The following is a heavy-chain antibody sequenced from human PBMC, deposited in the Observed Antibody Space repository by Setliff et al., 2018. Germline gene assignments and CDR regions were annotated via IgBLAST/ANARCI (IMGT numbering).Heavy chain of an antibody. CDR2: ISSRSTYI. CDR3: AKVYRPQFSPGFDY. J-gene: IGHJ4*02. V-gene: IGHV3-21*01. CDR1: GFTFSNYT. D-gene: IGHD6-6*01. Sequence: GGSLRLSCAASGFTFSNYTMNWVRQAPGKGLEWVSYISSRSTYIGYADSVKGRFTISRDNAKKSLYLQMNSLRAEDTAIYDCAKVYRPQFSPGFDYWGQGALVTVSS.